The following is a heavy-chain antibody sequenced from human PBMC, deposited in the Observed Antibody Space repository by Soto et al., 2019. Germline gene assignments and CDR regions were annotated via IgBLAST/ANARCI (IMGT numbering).Heavy chain of an antibody. V-gene: IGHV3-23*01. Sequence: GGSLRLSCAASGFTFSNYAMSWVRQAPGKGLEWVSGISSGGGSPYNADAVKGRFSISRDNSKNTLYLQMNGLRAEDTAVYYCAKGGGRIVPRHFDNWGQGILVTVSS. D-gene: IGHD1-26*01. J-gene: IGHJ4*02. CDR3: AKGGGRIVPRHFDN. CDR1: GFTFSNYA. CDR2: ISSGGGSP.